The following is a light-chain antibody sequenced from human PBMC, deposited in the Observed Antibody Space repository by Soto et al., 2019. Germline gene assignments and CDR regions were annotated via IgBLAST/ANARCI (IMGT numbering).Light chain of an antibody. CDR1: QSLLHSNGYNY. V-gene: IGKV2-28*01. CDR2: LGS. CDR3: MQALQTPFT. J-gene: IGKJ3*01. Sequence: DLVMTQSPLSLPVTPGEPASISCRSSQSLLHSNGYNYLDWYLQKPEQSPQLLIYLGSNRASGVPDWFRGSGSGTDFTLKISRVEAEDVGVYYCMQALQTPFTFGPGTKVDIK.